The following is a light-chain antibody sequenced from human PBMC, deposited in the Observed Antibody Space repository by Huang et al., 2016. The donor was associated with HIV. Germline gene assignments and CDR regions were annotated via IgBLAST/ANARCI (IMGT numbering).Light chain of an antibody. V-gene: IGKV2-28*01. CDR2: LGS. Sequence: DIVLSQSPLSLPVTPGEPASISCRSSQSLLNSNGYNYLGWYLQKPGQSPQLLIYLGSMRAPGVPDRFSGSGSGTDFTLKISRMEAEDVGIYYCMQSLQTPRTFGQGTKVEIK. CDR3: MQSLQTPRT. J-gene: IGKJ2*01. CDR1: QSLLNSNGYNY.